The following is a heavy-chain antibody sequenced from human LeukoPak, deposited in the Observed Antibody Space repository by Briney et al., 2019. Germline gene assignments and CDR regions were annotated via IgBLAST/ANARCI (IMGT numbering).Heavy chain of an antibody. V-gene: IGHV4-34*01. CDR2: INHSGST. Sequence: SETLSLTCAVYGGSFSGYYWSWIRQPPGKGLEWIGEINHSGSTNYNPSLKSRVTISVDTSKNQFSLKLSSVTAADTAVYYCARVSPFIAARPGYYYYYMDVWGKGTTVTVSS. D-gene: IGHD6-6*01. J-gene: IGHJ6*03. CDR3: ARVSPFIAARPGYYYYYMDV. CDR1: GGSFSGYY.